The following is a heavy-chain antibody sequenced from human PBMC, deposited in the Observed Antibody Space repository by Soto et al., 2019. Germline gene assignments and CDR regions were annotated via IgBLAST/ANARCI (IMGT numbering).Heavy chain of an antibody. CDR3: ARVEGSSYYFRHDC. J-gene: IGHJ4*02. CDR1: AGSISRGSYR. CDR2: IYYSGSY. V-gene: IGHV4-31*03. D-gene: IGHD1-26*01. Sequence: SETLSLTCTVSAGSISRGSYRWGWIGQHPGKGLEWIRNIYYSGSYYYNPSPKRRTTISIDTTKPQFSLTLGLVTGAPPAVYYWARVEGSSYYFRHDCWGRGTLVTVSS.